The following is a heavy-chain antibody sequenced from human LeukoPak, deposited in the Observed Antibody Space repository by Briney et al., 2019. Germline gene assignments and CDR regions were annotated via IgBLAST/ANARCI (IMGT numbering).Heavy chain of an antibody. J-gene: IGHJ4*02. CDR3: AGSYSYYFDY. V-gene: IGHV3-23*01. CDR1: GFTFNTYG. CDR2: ISGSGGST. Sequence: TGGSLRLSCTASGFTFNTYGMNWVRQAPGKRLEWVSTISGSGGSTYYADSVKGRFTISKDDSENTLYLQMNSLSAEDTAVYYCAGSYSYYFDYWGQGTLVTVSS. D-gene: IGHD3-10*01.